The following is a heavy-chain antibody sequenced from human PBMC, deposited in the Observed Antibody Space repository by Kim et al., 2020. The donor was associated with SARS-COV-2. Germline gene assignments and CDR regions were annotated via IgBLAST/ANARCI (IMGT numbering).Heavy chain of an antibody. J-gene: IGHJ4*01. CDR1: GFNFGTFT. CDR3: ARNLGGYGLFDY. Sequence: LSLTCAASGFNFGTFTMSWVRQAPGKGLEWVSYMSARSGPIYYADSVEGRFTISRVNADNSLYLQMDSLRDEDTAVYYCARNLGGYGLFDYWGHGTL. V-gene: IGHV3-48*02. D-gene: IGHD1-26*01. CDR2: MSARSGPI.